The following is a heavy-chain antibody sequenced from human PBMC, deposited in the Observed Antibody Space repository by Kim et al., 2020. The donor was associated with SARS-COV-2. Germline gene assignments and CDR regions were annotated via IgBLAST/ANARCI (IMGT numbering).Heavy chain of an antibody. Sequence: SVKVSCKASGGTFSSYAISWVRQAPGQGLEWMGGIIPIFGTANYAQKFQGRVTITADESTSTAYMELSSLRSEDTAVYYCAVDYYDSSGYFYWGQGTLVTVSS. J-gene: IGHJ4*02. CDR1: GGTFSSYA. CDR2: IIPIFGTA. D-gene: IGHD3-22*01. CDR3: AVDYYDSSGYFY. V-gene: IGHV1-69*13.